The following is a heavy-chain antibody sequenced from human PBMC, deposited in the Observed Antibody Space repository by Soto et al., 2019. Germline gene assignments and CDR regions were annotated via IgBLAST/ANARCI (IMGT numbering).Heavy chain of an antibody. CDR3: AQTRDGYNYGSFDY. J-gene: IGHJ4*02. CDR1: GGSIISGGYS. V-gene: IGHV4-30-2*01. D-gene: IGHD5-12*01. Sequence: PSETLSLTCAVSGGSIISGGYSWIWIRQPPGKGLEWIGYIYHSGSTYYNPSLKSRVTISVDRSKNQFSLKLSSVTAADTAVYYCAQTRDGYNYGSFDYWGQGTLVTVS. CDR2: IYHSGST.